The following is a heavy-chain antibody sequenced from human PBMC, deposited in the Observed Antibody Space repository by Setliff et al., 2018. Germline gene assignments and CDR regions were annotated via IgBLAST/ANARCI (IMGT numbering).Heavy chain of an antibody. CDR3: ARGRSGYANY. Sequence: SETLSLTCTVSGGSISSSSYYWGWIRQSPGKGLEWIGSIYYSGSTYYNPSLKSRVTISVDTSKNQFSLKLSSVTAADTAVYYCARGRSGYANYWGQGTLVTVSS. J-gene: IGHJ4*02. CDR2: IYYSGST. V-gene: IGHV4-39*07. D-gene: IGHD5-12*01. CDR1: GGSISSSSYY.